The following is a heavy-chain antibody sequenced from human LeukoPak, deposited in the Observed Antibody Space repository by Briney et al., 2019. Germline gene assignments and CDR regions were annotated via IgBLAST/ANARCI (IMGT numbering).Heavy chain of an antibody. J-gene: IGHJ3*02. CDR2: ISYDGSNK. CDR1: GFTFSSYA. D-gene: IGHD5-18*01. CDR3: ARVRIQLFDAFDI. V-gene: IGHV3-30-3*01. Sequence: GGSLRLSCAASGFTFSSYAMHWVRQAPGKGLEWVAAISYDGSNKYYADSVKGRFTISRDNSKNTLYLQMNSLRAEDTAVYYCARVRIQLFDAFDIWGQGTMVTVSS.